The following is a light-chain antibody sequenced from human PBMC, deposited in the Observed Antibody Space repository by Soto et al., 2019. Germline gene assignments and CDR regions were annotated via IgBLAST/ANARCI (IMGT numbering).Light chain of an antibody. Sequence: EILLTQSPATLSLSPRERATLSCRASQSVSSYLASYQQKPGHAPSLLIYDASNGATGITARFSGSGCGADFTLTISSLEPEDFAVDYCQQRSNWPPITFGQGTRLEIK. CDR3: QQRSNWPPIT. CDR1: QSVSSY. CDR2: DAS. J-gene: IGKJ5*01. V-gene: IGKV3-11*01.